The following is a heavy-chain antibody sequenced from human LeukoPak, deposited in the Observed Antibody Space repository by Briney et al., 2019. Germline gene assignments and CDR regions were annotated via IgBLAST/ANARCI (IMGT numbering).Heavy chain of an antibody. CDR3: AKDGTRGYGYGRIDY. Sequence: GGSLRLSCAASGFTFSSYAMSWVRQAPGKGLEWVSAISGSGGSTYYADSVKGRFAISRDNSKNTLYLQMNSLRAEDTAVYYCAKDGTRGYGYGRIDYWRQGTLVSVSS. CDR2: ISGSGGST. D-gene: IGHD5-18*01. V-gene: IGHV3-23*01. CDR1: GFTFSSYA. J-gene: IGHJ4*02.